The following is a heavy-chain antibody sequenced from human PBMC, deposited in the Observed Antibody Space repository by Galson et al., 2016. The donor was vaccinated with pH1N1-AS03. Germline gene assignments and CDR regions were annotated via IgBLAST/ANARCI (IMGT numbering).Heavy chain of an antibody. J-gene: IGHJ4*02. CDR3: ARDHLGAGPAFDY. CDR2: TYYRSKWYKWYN. V-gene: IGHV6-1*01. CDR1: GDSVSNDIAA. D-gene: IGHD1-26*01. Sequence: CAISGDSVSNDIAAWNWIRPSPSRGLEWLGRTYYRSKWYKWYNDYAVSVESRITINPDTSKNQFSLQLNSVTPEDTAVYYCARDHLGAGPAFDYWGQGTLVTVSS.